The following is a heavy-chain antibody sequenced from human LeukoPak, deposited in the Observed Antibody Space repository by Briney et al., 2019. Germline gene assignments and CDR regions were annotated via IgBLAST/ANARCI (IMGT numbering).Heavy chain of an antibody. V-gene: IGHV6-1*01. J-gene: IGHJ5*01. D-gene: IGHD2-21*02. CDR3: ARGNRDFDS. CDR1: GDSVSTNSAA. Sequence: SQTLSLTCAISGDSVSTNSAAWNWIRQSPSRGLEWVGRTYYRSKWYHDYAPSVQSRITINPDTSKNQFSLHLNSVTPEDTAVYYCARGNRDFDSWGQGTLVTVSS. CDR2: TYYRSKWYH.